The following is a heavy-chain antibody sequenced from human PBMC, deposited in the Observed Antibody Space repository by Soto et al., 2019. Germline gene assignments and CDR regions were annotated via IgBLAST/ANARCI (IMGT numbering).Heavy chain of an antibody. CDR1: GYSFTSYW. CDR2: IDPSDSYT. V-gene: IGHV5-10-1*04. CDR3: ARHDGPSRREYI. Sequence: GESLKISCKGSGYSFTSYWISWVRQMPGKGLEWMGRIDPSDSYTNYSPSFQGQVTISADKSISTAYLQWSSLKASDTAMYYCARHDGPSRREYIWGQGTMVTVSS. J-gene: IGHJ3*02.